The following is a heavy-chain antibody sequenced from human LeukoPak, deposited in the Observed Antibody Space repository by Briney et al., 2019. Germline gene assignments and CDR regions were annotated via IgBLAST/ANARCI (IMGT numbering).Heavy chain of an antibody. CDR2: IKSDGSIT. D-gene: IGHD5-18*01. V-gene: IGHV3-74*01. CDR3: ARARYSYTGIVDY. Sequence: GGSLRLSCAASGFTFSSYWMHWVRQAPGKGLVWVSRIKSDGSITDYADSVKGRFTISRDNARNTVYLQMNSLRAEDTAVYYCARARYSYTGIVDYWGQGTLVTVSA. J-gene: IGHJ4*02. CDR1: GFTFSSYW.